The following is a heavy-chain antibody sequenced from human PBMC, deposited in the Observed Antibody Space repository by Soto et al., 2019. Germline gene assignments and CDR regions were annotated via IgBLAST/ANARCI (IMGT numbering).Heavy chain of an antibody. D-gene: IGHD2-2*01. CDR1: GFTFSSYA. Sequence: QVQLVESGGGVVQPGRSLRLSCAASGFTFSSYAMHWVRQAPGKGLEWVAVISYDGSNKYYADSVKGRFTISRDNSKNTLYLQMNSLRAEDTAVYYCARDGDLVVVPAAVPYYYYGMDVWGQGTTVTVSS. CDR2: ISYDGSNK. V-gene: IGHV3-30-3*01. J-gene: IGHJ6*02. CDR3: ARDGDLVVVPAAVPYYYYGMDV.